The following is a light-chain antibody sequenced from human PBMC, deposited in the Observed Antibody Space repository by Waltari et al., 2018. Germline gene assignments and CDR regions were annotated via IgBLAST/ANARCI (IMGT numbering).Light chain of an antibody. Sequence: DIVMTQSPDSLAVSLGERATINCKSSQSVFFSPNNKSCLAWYQQKPRQPPNLLIYWASTRESGVPDRFSGSGSGTDFTLTISSLQAEDVAVYYCQQYYTTPFTFGPGTKVDIK. CDR1: QSVFFSPNNKSC. V-gene: IGKV4-1*01. J-gene: IGKJ3*01. CDR2: WAS. CDR3: QQYYTTPFT.